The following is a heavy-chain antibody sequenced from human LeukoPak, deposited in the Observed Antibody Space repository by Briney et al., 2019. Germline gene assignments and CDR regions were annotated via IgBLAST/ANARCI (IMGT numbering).Heavy chain of an antibody. J-gene: IGHJ4*02. CDR2: ISAYNGNT. CDR1: GYTFINYG. D-gene: IGHD3-10*01. Sequence: ASVNVFCKASGYTFINYGINWVRQTPGQGLEWMGWISAYNGNTNYAQSLQGRVTMTTDTSTSTVYMEMRSLTSDDTAVYYCARDLDQYNGRFGGFGHDFWGQGTLVTVSS. V-gene: IGHV1-18*01. CDR3: ARDLDQYNGRFGGFGHDF.